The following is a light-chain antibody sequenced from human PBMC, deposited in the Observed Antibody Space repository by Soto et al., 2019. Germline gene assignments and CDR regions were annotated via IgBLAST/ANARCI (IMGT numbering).Light chain of an antibody. Sequence: QSALTQPASVSGSPGQSITISCTGTSSDVGAYRYVSWYQQHPGKAPKLIIYEVSSRPSGVSSRFSGSKSGNTASLTISGLQAEDEADYYCSSFERSGTRVIGGGTKVTVL. CDR2: EVS. CDR3: SSFERSGTRV. J-gene: IGLJ2*01. V-gene: IGLV2-14*01. CDR1: SSDVGAYRY.